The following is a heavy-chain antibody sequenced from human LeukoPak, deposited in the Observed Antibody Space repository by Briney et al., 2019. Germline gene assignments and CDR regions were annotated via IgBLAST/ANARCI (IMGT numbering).Heavy chain of an antibody. J-gene: IGHJ6*03. CDR2: INPHNGNT. Sequence: ASVKVSCKASGYTFTTYGVTWVRQAPGQGLELVAWINPHNGNTNYAQNLQGRATVTTDASTSTAYMELRNLRSDDTALYYCARATRSFYYYMDVWGKGTTVTVS. V-gene: IGHV1-18*01. CDR3: ARATRSFYYYMDV. D-gene: IGHD6-19*01. CDR1: GYTFTTYG.